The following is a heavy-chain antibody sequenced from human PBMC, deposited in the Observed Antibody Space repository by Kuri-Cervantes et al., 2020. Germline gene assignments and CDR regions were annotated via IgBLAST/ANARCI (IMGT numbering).Heavy chain of an antibody. V-gene: IGHV4-34*01. CDR2: INHSGST. Sequence: SETLSLTCAVYGGSFSGYYWSWIRQPPGKGLEWIGEINHSGSTNYNPSLRSRVPISVDTSKNQFSLKLSSVTAADTAVYYCARHDPTSGSYYVAFDIWGQGTMVTVSS. CDR3: ARHDPTSGSYYVAFDI. D-gene: IGHD1-26*01. CDR1: GGSFSGYY. J-gene: IGHJ3*02.